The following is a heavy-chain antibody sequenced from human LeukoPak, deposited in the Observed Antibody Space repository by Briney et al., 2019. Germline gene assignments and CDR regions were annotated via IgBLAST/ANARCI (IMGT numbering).Heavy chain of an antibody. Sequence: PSETLSLTCTVSGGSISSSSYYWGWIRQPPGKGLEWIGSIYYSGSTNYNPSLKSRVTISVDTSKNQFSLKLSSVTAADTAVYYCARDRTRDGYIQEYYFDYWGQGTLVTVSS. J-gene: IGHJ4*02. CDR3: ARDRTRDGYIQEYYFDY. D-gene: IGHD5-24*01. CDR2: IYYSGST. V-gene: IGHV4-39*07. CDR1: GGSISSSSYY.